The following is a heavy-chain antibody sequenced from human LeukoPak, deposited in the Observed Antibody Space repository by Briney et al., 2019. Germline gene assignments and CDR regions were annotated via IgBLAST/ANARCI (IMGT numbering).Heavy chain of an antibody. V-gene: IGHV1-8*01. CDR1: GYTFTSYD. Sequence: ASVKVSCKASGYTFTSYDINWVRQATGQGLEWMGWMNPNSGNTGYAQKFQGRVTMTRNTSISTAYMELSSLRSEDTAVYYCARGHRLRFLEWLYYFDYWGQGTLVTVSS. CDR3: ARGHRLRFLEWLYYFDY. J-gene: IGHJ4*02. CDR2: MNPNSGNT. D-gene: IGHD3-3*01.